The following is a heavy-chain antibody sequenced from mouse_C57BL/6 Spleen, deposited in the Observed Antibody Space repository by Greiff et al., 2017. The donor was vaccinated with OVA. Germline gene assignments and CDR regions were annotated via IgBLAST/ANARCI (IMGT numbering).Heavy chain of an antibody. J-gene: IGHJ2*01. Sequence: EVKLMESGGGLVKPGGSLKLSCAASGFTFSDYGMHWVRQAPEKGLEWVAYISSGSSTIYYADTVKGRFTISRDNAKNTLFLQMTSLRSEDTAMYYCARKLGGCFDYWGQGTTLTVSS. CDR3: ARKLGGCFDY. CDR1: GFTFSDYG. V-gene: IGHV5-17*01. D-gene: IGHD4-1*01. CDR2: ISSGSSTI.